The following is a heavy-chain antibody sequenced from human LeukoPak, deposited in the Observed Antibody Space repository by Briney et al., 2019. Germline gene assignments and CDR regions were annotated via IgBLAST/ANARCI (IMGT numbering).Heavy chain of an antibody. CDR1: GYTFTDYY. D-gene: IGHD6-13*01. CDR3: ARGRTPAGGRVLDGY. Sequence: ASVKVSCKASGYTFTDYYMHWVRQAPGQGLEGMGCINPNSGGTDYAQKSQGRVTMTRDTSISTAYMELSSLTSDDTAIYYCARGRTPAGGRVLDGYWGQGTLVTVSS. CDR2: INPNSGGT. V-gene: IGHV1-2*02. J-gene: IGHJ4*02.